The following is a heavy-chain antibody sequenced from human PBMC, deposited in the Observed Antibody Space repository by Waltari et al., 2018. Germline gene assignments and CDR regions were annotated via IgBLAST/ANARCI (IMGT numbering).Heavy chain of an antibody. CDR1: GFTSSRHG. CDR3: ALSDPGEVPSDS. Sequence: QVQLVQSGGGVVQPGGSLRLSCAASGFTSSRHGIHWVRQAPAKGLGGVAYIRNDGSYELYADSVRGRFTVSRDNSKTTVYLDMSRLRLDDTAVYHCALSDPGEVPSDSWGQGTLVTVSS. V-gene: IGHV3-30*02. CDR2: IRNDGSYE. J-gene: IGHJ5*01.